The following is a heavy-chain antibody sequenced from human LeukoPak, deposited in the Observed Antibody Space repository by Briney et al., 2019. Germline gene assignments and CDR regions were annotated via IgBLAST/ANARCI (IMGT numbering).Heavy chain of an antibody. J-gene: IGHJ5*02. Sequence: ASVKVSCKASGYTFTSYDINWVRQATGQGLKWMGWMNPNSGNTGYAQKFQGRVTMTRNTSISTAYMELSSLRSEDTAVYYCARGGGSWYERPNWFDPWGQGTLVTVSS. CDR1: GYTFTSYD. D-gene: IGHD2-15*01. V-gene: IGHV1-8*01. CDR2: MNPNSGNT. CDR3: ARGGGSWYERPNWFDP.